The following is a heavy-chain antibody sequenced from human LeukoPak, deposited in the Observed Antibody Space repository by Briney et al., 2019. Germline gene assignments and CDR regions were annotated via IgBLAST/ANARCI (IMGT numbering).Heavy chain of an antibody. CDR2: IYSSGSN. J-gene: IGHJ5*02. CDR3: ARSSWYGNWFDP. Sequence: SETLSLTCTVSGGSISSYYWSSIRQPAGRGLEWIGRIYSSGSNNYNPSLKSRVTMSVDTSKNQFSLMLSFVAAADTAVYYCARSSWYGNWFDPWGQGTLVTVSS. CDR1: GGSISSYY. V-gene: IGHV4-4*07. D-gene: IGHD6-13*01.